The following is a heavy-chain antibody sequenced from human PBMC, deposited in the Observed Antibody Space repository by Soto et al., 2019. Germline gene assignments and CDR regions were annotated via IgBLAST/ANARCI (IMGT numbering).Heavy chain of an antibody. J-gene: IGHJ4*02. D-gene: IGHD2-2*01. Sequence: PSETLSLTCTVSGGSISSSSYYWGWIRQPPGKGLEWIGSIYYSGSTYYNPSLKSRVTISVDTSKNQFSLKLSSVTAADTAVHFCARHTWGTIAVPAGPDCLGQGTRVAVCS. V-gene: IGHV4-39*01. CDR1: GGSISSSSYY. CDR3: ARHTWGTIAVPAGPDC. CDR2: IYYSGST.